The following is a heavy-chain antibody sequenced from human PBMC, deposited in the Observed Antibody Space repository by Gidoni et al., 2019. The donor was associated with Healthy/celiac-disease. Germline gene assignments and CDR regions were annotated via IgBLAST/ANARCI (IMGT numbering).Heavy chain of an antibody. CDR3: ARDLATVVTPGWFDP. V-gene: IGHV1-69*01. D-gene: IGHD2-21*02. CDR1: GGTFSSYA. Sequence: QVQLVQSGAEVKKPGSSVKVSCKASGGTFSSYAISWVRQSPGQGLEWMGGIIPIFGTANYAQKFQGRVTITADESTSTAYMELSSLRSEDTAVYYCARDLATVVTPGWFDPWGQGTLVTVSS. CDR2: IIPIFGTA. J-gene: IGHJ5*02.